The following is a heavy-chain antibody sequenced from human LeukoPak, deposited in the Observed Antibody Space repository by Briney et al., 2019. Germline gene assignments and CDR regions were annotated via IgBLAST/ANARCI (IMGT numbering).Heavy chain of an antibody. Sequence: GGSLRLSCAASEFTFRTYWMHWVRQTPGQGLVWVSRINSDGSTTNYADSVKGRFTISRDNSKNTLYLQMNSLRAEDTAVYYCAKDPEFGDDYRGQGTLVTVSS. J-gene: IGHJ4*02. D-gene: IGHD3-10*01. CDR3: AKDPEFGDDY. CDR2: INSDGSTT. V-gene: IGHV3-74*01. CDR1: EFTFRTYW.